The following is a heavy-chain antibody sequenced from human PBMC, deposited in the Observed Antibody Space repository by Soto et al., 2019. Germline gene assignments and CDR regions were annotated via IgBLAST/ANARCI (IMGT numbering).Heavy chain of an antibody. D-gene: IGHD1-26*01. CDR2: IYYSGTT. V-gene: IGHV4-28*01. CDR1: GYSISSRNW. J-gene: IGHJ4*02. CDR3: ARREIQGPIDY. Sequence: SETLSLTCAVPGYSISSRNWWGWIRQPPGKGLEWIGYIYYSGTTYYNPSLKSRVTMSVDTSKTQFSLKLTSVTAVDTAVYYCARREIQGPIDYWGQGTLVTVSS.